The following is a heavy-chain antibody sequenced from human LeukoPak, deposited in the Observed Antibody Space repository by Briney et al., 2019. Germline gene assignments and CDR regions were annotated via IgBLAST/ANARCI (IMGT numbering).Heavy chain of an antibody. D-gene: IGHD2-21*02. Sequence: GGSLRLSCAASGFTFSSYGMHWVRQAPGKGLEWVAVISYDGSNKYYADSVKGRFTISRDNAKNSLYLQMDSLRTEDTALYYCVKSGGYATAIRYFDLWGRGTLVTVSS. J-gene: IGHJ2*01. CDR1: GFTFSSYG. CDR2: ISYDGSNK. V-gene: IGHV3-30*18. CDR3: VKSGGYATAIRYFDL.